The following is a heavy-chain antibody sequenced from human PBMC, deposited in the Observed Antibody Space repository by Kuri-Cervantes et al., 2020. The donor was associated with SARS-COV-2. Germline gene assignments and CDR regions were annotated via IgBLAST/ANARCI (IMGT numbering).Heavy chain of an antibody. Sequence: GGSLRLSCAASGFTFSSYAMHWVRQAPGKGLEWVAVISYDGSNKYYADSVKGRFTISRDNSKNTLYLQMNSLRAEDTAVYYCARDRGIVVVVAAQSYLDYWGQGTLVTVSS. J-gene: IGHJ4*02. CDR3: ARDRGIVVVVAAQSYLDY. V-gene: IGHV3-30*01. CDR1: GFTFSSYA. D-gene: IGHD2-15*01. CDR2: ISYDGSNK.